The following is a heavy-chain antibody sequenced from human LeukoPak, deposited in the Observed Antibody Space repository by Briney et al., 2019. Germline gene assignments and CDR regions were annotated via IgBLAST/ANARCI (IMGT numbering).Heavy chain of an antibody. CDR2: INHSGST. D-gene: IGHD3-22*01. J-gene: IGHJ4*02. CDR1: GYSISSGYY. V-gene: IGHV4-38-2*02. CDR3: ARGRKAYYYDSSGYSPLGY. Sequence: PSETLSLTCTVSGYSISSGYYWSWIRQPPGKGLEWIGEINHSGSTNYNPSLKSRVTISVDTSKNQFSLKLSSVTAADTAVYYCARGRKAYYYDSSGYSPLGYWGQGTLVTVSS.